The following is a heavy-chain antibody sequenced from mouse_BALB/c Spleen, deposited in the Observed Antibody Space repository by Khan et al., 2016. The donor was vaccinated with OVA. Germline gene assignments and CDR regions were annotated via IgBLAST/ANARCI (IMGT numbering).Heavy chain of an antibody. Sequence: QVQLQQSGAELAKPGASVKMSCKASGYTFTTYWMHWVKQRPGQGLEWIGYINPTSGYTDYNEKFKDRATLSTDRSSSTAYMQLSSLTSEDSAVYYCTRDRIDDWGEGTTHTVSS. CDR3: TRDRIDD. J-gene: IGHJ2*01. CDR1: GYTFTTYW. CDR2: INPTSGYT. V-gene: IGHV1-7*01.